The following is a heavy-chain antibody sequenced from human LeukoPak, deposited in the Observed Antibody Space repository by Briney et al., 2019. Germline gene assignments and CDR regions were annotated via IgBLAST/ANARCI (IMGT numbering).Heavy chain of an antibody. CDR1: GFTFSSYG. CDR2: ISYDGSNK. J-gene: IGHJ6*02. V-gene: IGHV3-30*03. CDR3: TREITVTTADYGMDV. Sequence: PGGSLRLSCAASGFTFSSYGMHWVRQAPGKGLEWVAVISYDGSNKYYADSVKGRFTISRDNSKNTLYLQMNSLRAEDTAVYYCTREITVTTADYGMDVWGQGTTVTVSS. D-gene: IGHD4-17*01.